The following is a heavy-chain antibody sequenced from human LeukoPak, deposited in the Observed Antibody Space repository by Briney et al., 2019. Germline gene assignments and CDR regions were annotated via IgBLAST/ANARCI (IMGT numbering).Heavy chain of an antibody. Sequence: GGSLRLSCAASGFTFNKYWMNWVRQSPGKGLEWVANIKEGSDKNHVESVRGRFTISRDNAENSLYLQMNSLRVEDTAVYYCARESGRFRFDSWGQGTLVTVSS. CDR2: IKEGSDK. CDR1: GFTFNKYW. D-gene: IGHD3-3*01. V-gene: IGHV3-7*01. J-gene: IGHJ5*01. CDR3: ARESGRFRFDS.